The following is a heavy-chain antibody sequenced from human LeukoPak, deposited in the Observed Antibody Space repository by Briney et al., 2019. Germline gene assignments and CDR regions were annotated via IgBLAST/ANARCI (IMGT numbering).Heavy chain of an antibody. D-gene: IGHD3-10*01. V-gene: IGHV3-30*18. J-gene: IGHJ4*02. CDR1: GFTASSNY. CDR3: TKEGYYGSGSFPDY. Sequence: GGSLRLSCAASGFTASSNYMSWVRQAPGKGLEWVAVISYDGSNKYYAESVEGRFTISRDNSQNTLSLQMNRLRPDDTGLYYCTKEGYYGSGSFPDYWGQGTLVTVSS. CDR2: ISYDGSNK.